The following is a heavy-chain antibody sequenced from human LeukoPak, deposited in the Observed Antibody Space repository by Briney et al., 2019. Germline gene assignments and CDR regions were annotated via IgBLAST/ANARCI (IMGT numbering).Heavy chain of an antibody. J-gene: IGHJ6*03. D-gene: IGHD1-26*01. CDR2: IYYTGST. CDR3: ARGTRELNDYYYYMDV. Sequence: PSETLSLTCTVSGDSISNGGYSWGWIRQPPGKGLEWIGSIYYTGSTYYNSSLKSRVTMSVDTSKNQFSLKLSSVTAADTAVYYCARGTRELNDYYYYMDVWGKGTTVTISS. V-gene: IGHV4-39*01. CDR1: GDSISNGGYS.